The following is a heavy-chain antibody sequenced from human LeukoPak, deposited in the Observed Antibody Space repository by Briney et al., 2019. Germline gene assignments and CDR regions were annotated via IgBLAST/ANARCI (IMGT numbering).Heavy chain of an antibody. V-gene: IGHV1-18*01. CDR1: GYTFINYG. J-gene: IGHJ4*02. CDR2: VSAYADNI. D-gene: IGHD2-15*01. Sequence: ASVKVSCKAFGYTFINYGISWVRQAPGRGLEWMGWVSAYADNINYVQKFQGRVTMTTDTSTSTAYMELRSLRSDDTAIYYCARDCIGCHGFDYWGQGTLVTVSS. CDR3: ARDCIGCHGFDY.